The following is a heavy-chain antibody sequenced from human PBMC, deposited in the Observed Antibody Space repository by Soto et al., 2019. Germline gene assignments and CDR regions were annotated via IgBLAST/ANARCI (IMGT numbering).Heavy chain of an antibody. CDR3: AVDIVGTGSF. Sequence: EVRLVESGGGLVQPGGSLRLPCAASGFTFSDHNIDWVRQAPGKGLEWVGRIRKKTQGDTTYYAATVKGRFTISRDDSKNSLYLQMNSLKNEDTAVYYCAVDIVGTGSFWGQGTLLTVSS. CDR1: GFTFSDHN. D-gene: IGHD5-12*01. J-gene: IGHJ4*02. V-gene: IGHV3-72*01. CDR2: IRKKTQGDTT.